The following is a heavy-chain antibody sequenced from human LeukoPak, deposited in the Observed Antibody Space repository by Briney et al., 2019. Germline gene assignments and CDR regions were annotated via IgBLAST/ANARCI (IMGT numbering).Heavy chain of an antibody. CDR2: ISAYNGNT. CDR3: ARDLSSNFLPRGYQRVGLDY. Sequence: ASVKVSCKASGYTFTSYGISWVRQAPGQGLEWMGWISAYNGNTNYAQKLQGRVTMTTDTSTSTAYMELRSLRSDDTAVYYCARDLSSNFLPRGYQRVGLDYWGQGTLVTVSS. CDR1: GYTFTSYG. J-gene: IGHJ4*02. D-gene: IGHD3-3*02. V-gene: IGHV1-18*01.